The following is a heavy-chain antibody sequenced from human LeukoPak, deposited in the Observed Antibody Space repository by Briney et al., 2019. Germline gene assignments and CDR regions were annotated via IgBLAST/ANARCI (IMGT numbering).Heavy chain of an antibody. D-gene: IGHD3-10*01. CDR1: GFTLSGSA. V-gene: IGHV3-73*01. CDR3: TGNYYGSGSYADFDY. Sequence: PGGSLRLSCAASGFTLSGSALHWVRQASGKGLEWVGRIRSTANGYATAYAASVKGRFTISRDDSKNTAYLQMDSLKTEDTAVYYCTGNYYGSGSYADFDYWGQGTRVTVSS. J-gene: IGHJ4*02. CDR2: IRSTANGYAT.